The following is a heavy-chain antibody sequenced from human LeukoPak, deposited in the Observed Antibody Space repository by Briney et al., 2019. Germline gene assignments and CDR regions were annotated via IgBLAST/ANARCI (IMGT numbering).Heavy chain of an antibody. J-gene: IGHJ4*02. CDR3: VRAVHTRLRFGASNYFDN. CDR2: IRTSGTEI. D-gene: IGHD3-10*01. Sequence: GGSLRLSCVASGFTFSSHSMNWVRQAPGKGLEWVSFIRTSGTEIYYADSVKGRFIISRDNAKNSLSLQMNSLRVEDTAVYYCVRAVHTRLRFGASNYFDNWGPGTLVTVSS. CDR1: GFTFSSHS. V-gene: IGHV3-21*01.